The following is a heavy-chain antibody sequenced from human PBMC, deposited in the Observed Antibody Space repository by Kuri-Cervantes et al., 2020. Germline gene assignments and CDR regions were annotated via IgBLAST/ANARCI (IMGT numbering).Heavy chain of an antibody. Sequence: SETLSLTCTVSGGSISGHYWCWIRQPPGKGPEWIGHIHYSGNTEYNPSLQSRVTISVDTSRNQFSLRLYSVTAADTAVYYCARRHNIPGPWGQGTLVTVSS. CDR2: IHYSGNT. D-gene: IGHD2/OR15-2a*01. CDR1: GGSISGHY. CDR3: ARRHNIPGP. V-gene: IGHV4-59*11. J-gene: IGHJ5*02.